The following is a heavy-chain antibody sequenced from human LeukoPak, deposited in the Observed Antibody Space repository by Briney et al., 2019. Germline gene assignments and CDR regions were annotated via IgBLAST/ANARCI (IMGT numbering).Heavy chain of an antibody. D-gene: IGHD5-18*01. CDR1: GGSISSGSYY. CDR3: AIRGHRGYEY. J-gene: IGHJ4*02. Sequence: SETLSLTCTVSGGSISSGSYYWSWIRQPAGKGLEWIGRIYTSGSTNYNPSLKSRVTISVDTSKNQFSLKLSSVTAADTAVYYCAIRGHRGYEYWGQGTLVTVSS. V-gene: IGHV4-61*02. CDR2: IYTSGST.